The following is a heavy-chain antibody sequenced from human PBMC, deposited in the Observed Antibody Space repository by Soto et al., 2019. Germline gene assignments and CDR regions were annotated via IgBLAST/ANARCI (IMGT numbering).Heavy chain of an antibody. Sequence: PRSSLTISCKGSGYSFTSYWIGWVRQMPGKGLEWMGIIYPGVSDTRYSPSFQGQVTTSADKSISTAYLQWSSLKASDTAMYYCARRLGYYYGSGSYSDYYYYYGMDVWGQGTTVTVS. CDR3: ARRLGYYYGSGSYSDYYYYYGMDV. D-gene: IGHD3-10*01. J-gene: IGHJ6*02. CDR1: GYSFTSYW. CDR2: IYPGVSDT. V-gene: IGHV5-51*01.